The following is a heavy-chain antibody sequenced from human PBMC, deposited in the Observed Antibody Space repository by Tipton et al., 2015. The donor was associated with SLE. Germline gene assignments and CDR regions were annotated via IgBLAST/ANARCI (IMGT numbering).Heavy chain of an antibody. Sequence: TLSLTCTVSGYSISSGYYWGWIRQPPGKGLEWIGSIYHSGSTYYNASLKSRVTISVDTSKNQFSLKLSSVTAADTAVYYCARASPPFVPSGEGFDPWGQGTLVTVSS. D-gene: IGHD2-2*01. CDR2: IYHSGST. CDR1: GYSISSGYY. CDR3: ARASPPFVPSGEGFDP. J-gene: IGHJ5*02. V-gene: IGHV4-38-2*02.